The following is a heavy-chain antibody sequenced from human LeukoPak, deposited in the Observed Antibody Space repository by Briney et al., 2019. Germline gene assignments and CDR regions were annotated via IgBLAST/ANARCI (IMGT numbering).Heavy chain of an antibody. J-gene: IGHJ3*02. D-gene: IGHD1-14*01. CDR2: IKQDGSEK. V-gene: IGHV3-7*01. CDR1: GFTFSSYW. CDR3: ARAPGRKDAFDI. Sequence: PGGSLRLSCGASGFTFSSYWMSWVRQAPGKGLEWVANIKQDGSEKYYVDSVKGRFTISRDNAKNSLYLQMNSLRAEDTAVYYCARAPGRKDAFDIWGQGTMVTVSS.